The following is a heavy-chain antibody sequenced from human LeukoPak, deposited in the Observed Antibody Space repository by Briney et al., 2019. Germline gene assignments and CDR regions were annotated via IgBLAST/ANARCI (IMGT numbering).Heavy chain of an antibody. CDR2: ISSSGSTI. CDR1: GFTFSSYE. J-gene: IGHJ4*02. V-gene: IGHV3-48*03. CDR3: ARDIAVAAFDY. D-gene: IGHD6-19*01. Sequence: GGSLRLSCAASGFTFSSYEMNWVRQAPGKGLEWVSYISSSGSTIYYADSVKGRFTISRDNAKNSLYLQMNSLRAEDTAVYYCARDIAVAAFDYWGQGTLVTVSS.